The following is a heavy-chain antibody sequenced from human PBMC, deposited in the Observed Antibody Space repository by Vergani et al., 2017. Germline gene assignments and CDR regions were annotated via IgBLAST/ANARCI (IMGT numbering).Heavy chain of an antibody. CDR3: ARDPLQLRYFDWQSEGGAFDI. D-gene: IGHD3-9*01. Sequence: QVQLVQSGAEVKKPGSSVKVSCKASGGTFSSYTISWVRQAPGQGLEWMGRIIAYNGNTNYAQKLQGRVTMTTDTSTSTAYMELRSLRSDDTAVYYCARDPLQLRYFDWQSEGGAFDIWGQGTMVTVSS. CDR1: GGTFSSYT. J-gene: IGHJ3*02. V-gene: IGHV1-18*01. CDR2: IIAYNGNT.